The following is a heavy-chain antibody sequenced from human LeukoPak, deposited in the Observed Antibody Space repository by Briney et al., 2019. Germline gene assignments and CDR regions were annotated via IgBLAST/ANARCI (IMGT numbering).Heavy chain of an antibody. CDR2: INHSGST. J-gene: IGHJ4*02. D-gene: IGHD6-6*01. V-gene: IGHV4-34*01. CDR1: GGSFSGYY. Sequence: PSETLSLTCAVYGGSFSGYYWSWIRQPPGKGLEWIGEINHSGSTNYNPSLKRRVTISVDTSKNQFSLKLSSVTAADTAVYYCARGGGVLVVGYWGQGTLVTVSS. CDR3: ARGGGVLVVGY.